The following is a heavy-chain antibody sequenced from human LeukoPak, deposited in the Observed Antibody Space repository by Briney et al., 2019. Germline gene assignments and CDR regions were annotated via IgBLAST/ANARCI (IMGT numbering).Heavy chain of an antibody. Sequence: PGGSLRLSCAASGFTFSSYEMNWVRQAPGKGLEWVSYISSSGGTIYYADSVKGRFTISRDNAKNSLYLQMNSLRAEDTAVYYCARVGYGDFYFDYWGQGTLVTVSS. CDR1: GFTFSSYE. CDR3: ARVGYGDFYFDY. V-gene: IGHV3-48*03. D-gene: IGHD4-17*01. CDR2: ISSSGGTI. J-gene: IGHJ4*02.